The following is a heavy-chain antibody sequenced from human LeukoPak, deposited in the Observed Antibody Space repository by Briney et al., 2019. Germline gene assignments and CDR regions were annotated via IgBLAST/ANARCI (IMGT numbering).Heavy chain of an antibody. D-gene: IGHD5-18*01. CDR1: GYTFTSYG. V-gene: IGHV1-18*01. J-gene: IGHJ4*02. Sequence: ASVKVSCKASGYTFTSYGISWVRQAPGQGLEWMGWISAYNGNTNYAQKLQGRVTMTTDTSTSTAYMELRSLRSEDTAVYYCARGPEGLQLWRDFDYWGQGTLVTVSS. CDR2: ISAYNGNT. CDR3: ARGPEGLQLWRDFDY.